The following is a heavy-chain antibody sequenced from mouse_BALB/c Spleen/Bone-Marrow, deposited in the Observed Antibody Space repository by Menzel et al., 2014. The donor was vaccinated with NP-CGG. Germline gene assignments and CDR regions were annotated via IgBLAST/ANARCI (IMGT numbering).Heavy chain of an antibody. J-gene: IGHJ3*01. D-gene: IGHD2-14*01. CDR1: GYTFTSYV. CDR2: IDPYNDGT. Sequence: VQLQQSGPELVKPGASVKMSCKASGYTFTSYVMHWVKQKPGQGLEWIGYIDPYNDGTKYNKKFKGKATLTSDKSSSTAYMELSSLTSEDSAVYYCARSGRYDGFAYWGQGTLVTVSA. V-gene: IGHV1-14*01. CDR3: ARSGRYDGFAY.